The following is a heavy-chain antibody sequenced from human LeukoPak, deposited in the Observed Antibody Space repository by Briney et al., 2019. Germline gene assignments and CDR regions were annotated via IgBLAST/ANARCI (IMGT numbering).Heavy chain of an antibody. CDR3: ARAESVWFGELPFDY. J-gene: IGHJ4*02. Sequence: ASVKVSCKASGYTFTSYAMHWVRQAPGQRLEWMGWINAGNGNTKYSQNSQGRVTITRDTSASTAYMELSSLRSEDTAVYYCARAESVWFGELPFDYWGQRALGTVSS. V-gene: IGHV1-3*01. CDR2: INAGNGNT. D-gene: IGHD3-10*01. CDR1: GYTFTSYA.